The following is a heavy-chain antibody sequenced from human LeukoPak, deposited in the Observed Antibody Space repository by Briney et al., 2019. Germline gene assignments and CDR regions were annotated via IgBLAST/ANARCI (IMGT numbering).Heavy chain of an antibody. CDR3: AKALTPRDTAMVKGY. D-gene: IGHD5-18*01. CDR2: IWYDGSSK. V-gene: IGHV3-33*06. CDR1: GFTFSSYG. J-gene: IGHJ4*02. Sequence: PGRSLRLSCAASGFTFSSYGMHWVRQAPSKGLEWVAVIWYDGSSKSYADSVKGRFTISRDNSKNTLYLQMNSLRAEDTAVYYCAKALTPRDTAMVKGYWGQGTLVTVSS.